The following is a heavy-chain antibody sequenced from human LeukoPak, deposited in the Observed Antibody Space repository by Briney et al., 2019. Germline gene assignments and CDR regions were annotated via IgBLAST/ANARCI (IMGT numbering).Heavy chain of an antibody. Sequence: GGSLRLSCAVSGFTFSSYGMNWVRQAPGKGLEWVSYISPSSSTIYYADSGKGRFTISRDNAKNSLYLQMNSLRAEDTAVYYCAREHTPFGSGCTAAYWGQGTLVTVSS. V-gene: IGHV3-48*01. CDR2: ISPSSSTI. CDR3: AREHTPFGSGCTAAY. CDR1: GFTFSSYG. J-gene: IGHJ4*02. D-gene: IGHD6-19*01.